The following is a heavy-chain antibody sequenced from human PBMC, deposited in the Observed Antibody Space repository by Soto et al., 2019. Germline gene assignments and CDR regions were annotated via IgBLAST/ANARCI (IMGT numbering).Heavy chain of an antibody. V-gene: IGHV3-74*01. J-gene: IGHJ4*02. D-gene: IGHD3-10*01. CDR2: ISPDGRTT. CDR1: GFSFSHYW. Sequence: GASLRLSCXASGFSFSHYWMHWVRQAPGKGLVWVSRISPDGRTTTYADSVKGRFTISRDNAKSTLYLQMNSLTVEDGAVYYCADSWLPTSYWGPGTLVTVSS. CDR3: ADSWLPTSY.